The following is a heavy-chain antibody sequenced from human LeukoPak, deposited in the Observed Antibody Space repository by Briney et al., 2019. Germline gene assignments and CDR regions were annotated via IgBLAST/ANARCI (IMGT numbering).Heavy chain of an antibody. CDR1: GYSFTSYY. V-gene: IGHV1-46*01. Sequence: ESSVKVSCKASGYSFTSYYIHGVRQAPGQGLDGMGIINPMGGSTSFAQKFQGRVTMTRDTSTSTAYMELSSLRSEDTAVYYCARWDKAIGYWGQGTLVTVSS. J-gene: IGHJ4*02. CDR3: ARWDKAIGY. D-gene: IGHD5-18*01. CDR2: INPMGGST.